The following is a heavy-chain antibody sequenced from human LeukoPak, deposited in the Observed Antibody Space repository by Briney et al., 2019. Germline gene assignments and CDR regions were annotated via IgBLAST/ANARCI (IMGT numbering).Heavy chain of an antibody. CDR1: GFPFNTSS. CDR2: ISGSGGST. Sequence: PGGSLRLSCAASGFPFNTSSMTWARQAPGKGLEWVSAISGSGGSTFHADSVKGRFTISRDNSNNTLYMQMNSLRAEDTAVYYCAKVISGVGAWDWGQGTLVTVSS. D-gene: IGHD1-26*01. CDR3: AKVISGVGAWD. V-gene: IGHV3-23*01. J-gene: IGHJ4*02.